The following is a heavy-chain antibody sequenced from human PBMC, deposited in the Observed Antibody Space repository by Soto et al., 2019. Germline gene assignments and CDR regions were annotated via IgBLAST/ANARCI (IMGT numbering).Heavy chain of an antibody. D-gene: IGHD3-22*01. Sequence: SETLSLTCTVSGGSISSYYWSWIRQPPVKGLEWIGYIYYSGSTNYNPSLKSRVTISVDTSKNQFSLKLSSVTAADTAVYYCARVDYDSRWGYFDYWGQGTLVTVSS. CDR1: GGSISSYY. J-gene: IGHJ4*02. V-gene: IGHV4-59*01. CDR3: ARVDYDSRWGYFDY. CDR2: IYYSGST.